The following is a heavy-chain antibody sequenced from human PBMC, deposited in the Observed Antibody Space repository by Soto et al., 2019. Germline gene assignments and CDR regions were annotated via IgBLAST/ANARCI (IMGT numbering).Heavy chain of an antibody. CDR1: GFTFSSYG. D-gene: IGHD3-22*01. V-gene: IGHV3-33*01. CDR2: IWYDGSNK. CDR3: ARGYYDSSGCYYFDY. Sequence: QVQLVESGGGVVQPGRSLRLSCAASGFTFSSYGMHWVRQAPGKGLEWVAVIWYDGSNKYYADSVKGRFTISRDNSKNTLYLQMNSLRAEDTAVYYCARGYYDSSGCYYFDYWGQGTLVTVSS. J-gene: IGHJ4*02.